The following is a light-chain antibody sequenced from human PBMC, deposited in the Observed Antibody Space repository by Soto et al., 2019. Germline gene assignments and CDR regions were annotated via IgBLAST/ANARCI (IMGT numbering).Light chain of an antibody. CDR1: QSVISS. Sequence: EILMTQSPATLSVAPGERVTLSCRASQSVISSLSWYQQKPGQPPRVLIYGASTRSPGIPARFSGSGSGTEFPLTIRSLQSEDFAVYYCQQYNNWPYTFGQGTKLEI. CDR2: GAS. J-gene: IGKJ2*01. V-gene: IGKV3D-15*01. CDR3: QQYNNWPYT.